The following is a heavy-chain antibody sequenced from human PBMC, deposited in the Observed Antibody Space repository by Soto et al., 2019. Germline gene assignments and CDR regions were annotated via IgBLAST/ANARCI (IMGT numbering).Heavy chain of an antibody. CDR2: IYYSGST. CDR1: GGSISSSSYY. J-gene: IGHJ6*02. CDR3: VSTVTTRKYYYYYGMDV. V-gene: IGHV4-39*01. Sequence: QLQLQESGPGLVKPSETLSLTCTVSGGSISSSSYYWGWIRQPPGKGLEWIGSIYYSGSTYYNPSLKSRVTISVDTSKNQFSLKLSSVTAADTAVYYCVSTVTTRKYYYYYGMDVWGQGTTVTVSS. D-gene: IGHD4-17*01.